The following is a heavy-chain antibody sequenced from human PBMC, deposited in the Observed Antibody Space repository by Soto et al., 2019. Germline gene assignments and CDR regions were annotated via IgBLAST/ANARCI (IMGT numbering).Heavy chain of an antibody. CDR2: IYTSGST. V-gene: IGHV4-4*07. CDR3: ATTLYSSSSGWFDP. J-gene: IGHJ5*02. Sequence: KPSETLSLTCTVSGGSISSYYWSWIRQPAGKGLEWIGRIYTSGSTNYNPSLKSRVTMSVDTSKNQFSLKLSSVTAADTAVYYCATTLYSSSSGWFDPWGQGTLVTVSS. CDR1: GGSISSYY. D-gene: IGHD6-6*01.